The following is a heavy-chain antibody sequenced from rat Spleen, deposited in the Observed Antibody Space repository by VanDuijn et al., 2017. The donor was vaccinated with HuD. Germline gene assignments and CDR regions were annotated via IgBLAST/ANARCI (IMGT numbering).Heavy chain of an antibody. J-gene: IGHJ4*01. CDR1: GFTFSNYG. CDR3: TRAGVGVMDA. D-gene: IGHD4-3*01. CDR2: ISTSGGST. Sequence: EVELVESGGGLVQPGRSMKLSCAASGFTFSNYGMAWVRQAPTKGLEWVASISTSGGSTYYRDSVRGRFTISRDNAKSTLYLQMNSLRSEDTATYYCTRAGVGVMDAWGQGASVTVSS. V-gene: IGHV5-25*01.